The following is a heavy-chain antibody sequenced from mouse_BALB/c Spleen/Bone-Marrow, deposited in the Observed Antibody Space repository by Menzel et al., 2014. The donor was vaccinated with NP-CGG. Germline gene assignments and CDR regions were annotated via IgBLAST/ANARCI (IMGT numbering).Heavy chain of an antibody. Sequence: EVKLVESGGGLVQPGGSLKLSYAASGFDFSRYWMSWVRQAPGKGLEWIGEINPDSSTINYTPSLKDKFIISRDNAKNTLYLQMSKVRSEDTALYYCARPRGNYAMDYWGQGTSVTVSS. J-gene: IGHJ4*01. V-gene: IGHV4-1*02. CDR2: INPDSSTI. CDR1: GFDFSRYW. CDR3: ARPRGNYAMDY.